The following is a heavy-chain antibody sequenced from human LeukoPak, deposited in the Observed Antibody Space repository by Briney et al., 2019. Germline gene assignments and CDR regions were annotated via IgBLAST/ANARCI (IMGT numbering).Heavy chain of an antibody. CDR1: GFTFSSYW. J-gene: IGHJ6*03. D-gene: IGHD6-13*01. V-gene: IGHV3-7*01. CDR3: ARDPYASRSWYPPYYYYYSLDV. Sequence: PGGSLRLSCAASGFTFSSYWMSWVRQAPGKGLEWVAYIKQDGSEKYYVDSVKGRFTISRDNAKNSLYLQMNSLRAGDTAVYYCARDPYASRSWYPPYYYYYSLDVWGKGTTVTVSS. CDR2: IKQDGSEK.